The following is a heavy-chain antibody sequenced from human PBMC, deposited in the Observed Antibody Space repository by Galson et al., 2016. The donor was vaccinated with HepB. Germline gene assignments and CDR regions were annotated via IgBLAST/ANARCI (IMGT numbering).Heavy chain of an antibody. CDR1: GFSLTNGEVG. V-gene: IGHV2-5*02. Sequence: PSLVKPTQTLTLTCTFSGFSLTNGEVGVGWIRQPPGKALEWLGLIYWDDETHFRPSLRSRLSITKDSSRSQVVLTMTNMDPLDTATHYCVRTFRGPRLYAIRPVNRCFDAGGPGTLVSVSS. J-gene: IGHJ1*01. CDR2: IYWDDET. CDR3: VRTFRGPRLYAIRPVNRCFDA. D-gene: IGHD2/OR15-2a*01.